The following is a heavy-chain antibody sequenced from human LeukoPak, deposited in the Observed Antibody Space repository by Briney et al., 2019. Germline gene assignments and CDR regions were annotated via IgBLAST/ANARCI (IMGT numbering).Heavy chain of an antibody. J-gene: IGHJ3*02. CDR2: IKQDGSET. V-gene: IGHV3-7*01. D-gene: IGHD1-26*01. CDR3: ARDGELGSRADAFDI. CDR1: GFTFRSYW. Sequence: PGGSLRLSCAASGFTFRSYWMTWVRQYPGKGLEWVANIKQDGSETYYADSVKGRFTISRDNAKRSLYLQMNSLRAEDTAVYYCARDGELGSRADAFDIWGQGTMVTVSS.